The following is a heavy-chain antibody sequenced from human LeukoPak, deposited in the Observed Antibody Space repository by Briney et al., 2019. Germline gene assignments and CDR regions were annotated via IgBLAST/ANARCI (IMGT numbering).Heavy chain of an antibody. D-gene: IGHD1-26*01. CDR3: ARELHSGSYYFDY. V-gene: IGHV4-38-2*02. CDR1: GYSISNAYY. J-gene: IGHJ4*02. CDR2: LYHSGST. Sequence: SETLSLTRTVSGYSISNAYYWGWIRQPPGKGLEWIGSLYHSGSTYYNPSLKSRVTTSVDTSKNRFSLKLTSVTAADTAVYYCARELHSGSYYFDYWGQGTLVTVSS.